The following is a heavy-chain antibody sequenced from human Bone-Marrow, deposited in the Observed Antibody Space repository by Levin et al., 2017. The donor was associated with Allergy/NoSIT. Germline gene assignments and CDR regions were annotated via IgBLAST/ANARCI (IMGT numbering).Heavy chain of an antibody. CDR2: IYWDEDK. V-gene: IGHV2-5*02. CDR1: GFSLSTSGVG. D-gene: IGHD3-16*01. J-gene: IGHJ4*02. Sequence: SGPTLVKPTQTLTLTCTFSGFSLSTSGVGVAWIRQPPGKALEWLALIYWDEDKHYSPSLKSRLTITKDTSKNQVVLTMTNMDPVDTATYFCAHKRTRGEPIDYWGQGTRVTVSS. CDR3: AHKRTRGEPIDY.